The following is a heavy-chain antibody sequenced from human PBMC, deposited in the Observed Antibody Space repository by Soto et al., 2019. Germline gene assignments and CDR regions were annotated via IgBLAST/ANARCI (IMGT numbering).Heavy chain of an antibody. CDR3: ASFSIAATDPYGMDV. V-gene: IGHV1-18*01. CDR2: ISAYNGNT. J-gene: IGHJ6*02. Sequence: QVQLVQSGAEVKKPGASVKVSCKASGYTFTSYGISWVRQAPGQGLEWMGWISAYNGNTNYAQKLQGRVTMHTDTSTSTAYMDLRSLRSDDTAVYYRASFSIAATDPYGMDVWGQGTTVTVSS. D-gene: IGHD6-13*01. CDR1: GYTFTSYG.